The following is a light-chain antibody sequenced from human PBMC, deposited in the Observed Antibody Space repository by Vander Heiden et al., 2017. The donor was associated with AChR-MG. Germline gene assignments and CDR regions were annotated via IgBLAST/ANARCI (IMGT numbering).Light chain of an antibody. CDR3: SSYTSTSTSYA. Sequence: QSALTQPASVSASPGQSITISCPGSSSAIGGYNYVSWYQQHPGKAPRLMIYDVSKRPSGVSSRCSGSRSGNTASLTISGLQAEDEADYYCSSYTSTSTSYAFGTGTK. CDR2: DVS. CDR1: SSAIGGYNY. V-gene: IGLV2-14*01. J-gene: IGLJ1*01.